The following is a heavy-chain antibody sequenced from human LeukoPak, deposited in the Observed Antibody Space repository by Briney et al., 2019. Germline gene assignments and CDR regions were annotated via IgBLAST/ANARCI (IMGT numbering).Heavy chain of an antibody. D-gene: IGHD3-22*01. V-gene: IGHV1-2*02. Sequence: GASVKVSCKASGYTFTGYYMHWVRQAPGQGLEWMGWINPNSGGTNYAQKFQGRVTMTRDTSISTAYMELSRLRSDDTAVYYCAREIGDYYDSSGYPAAPFDYWGQGTLVTVSS. CDR3: AREIGDYYDSSGYPAAPFDY. CDR1: GYTFTGYY. CDR2: INPNSGGT. J-gene: IGHJ4*02.